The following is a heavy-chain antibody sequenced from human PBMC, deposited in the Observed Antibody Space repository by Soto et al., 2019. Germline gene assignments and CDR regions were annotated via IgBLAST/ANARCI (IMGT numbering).Heavy chain of an antibody. J-gene: IGHJ6*02. D-gene: IGHD5-12*01. CDR1: GYTFTGYY. Sequence: QVQLVQSGTEVKRPGDSVKVSCKASGYTFTGYYVHWVRQAPGQGLEWMGGINPNSGDTYLAQRFQGRVTMNRDTSIVTAYIVLSGLTSDDTAEYYCAKGGAIVADGTRVYLYYAMDVWGQGTTVTVSS. CDR2: INPNSGDT. CDR3: AKGGAIVADGTRVYLYYAMDV. V-gene: IGHV1-2*02.